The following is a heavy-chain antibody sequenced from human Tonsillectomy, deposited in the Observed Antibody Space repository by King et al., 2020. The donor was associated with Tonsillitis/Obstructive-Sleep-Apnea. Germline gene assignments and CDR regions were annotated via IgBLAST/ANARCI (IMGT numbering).Heavy chain of an antibody. D-gene: IGHD3-3*01. Sequence: VQLQQWGAGLLKPSETLSLTCAVYGGSFSGYYWSWIRQPPGKGLEWIGEINHSGSTNYNPSLKSRVTISVTTSKNQFSLKLSSVTAADKAVYYCARIGPVYYDFWSGYSNYDAFDIWGEGTMVTVSS. V-gene: IGHV4-34*01. J-gene: IGHJ3*02. CDR1: GGSFSGYY. CDR3: ARIGPVYYDFWSGYSNYDAFDI. CDR2: INHSGST.